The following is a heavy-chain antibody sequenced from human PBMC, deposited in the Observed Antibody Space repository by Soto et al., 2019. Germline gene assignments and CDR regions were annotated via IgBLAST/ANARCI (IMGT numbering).Heavy chain of an antibody. CDR1: AFSLSSHA. D-gene: IGHD1-26*01. CDR2: ISYDGAHT. V-gene: IGHV3-33*01. Sequence: QVQLMESGGGVIQPGRSLRLSCVTSAFSLSSHAMHWVRQAPGKGLEWVDIISYDGAHTYYADSVKGRFTISRDNSKSTLYLEMTSLTAEDTSLYYCARGSSGRDYFDYWGQGTLVTVSS. J-gene: IGHJ4*01. CDR3: ARGSSGRDYFDY.